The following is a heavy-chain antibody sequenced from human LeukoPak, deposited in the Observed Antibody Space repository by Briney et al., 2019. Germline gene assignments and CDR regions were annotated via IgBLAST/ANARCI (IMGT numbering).Heavy chain of an antibody. CDR3: AREGHYDFWCGPINWFDP. V-gene: IGHV3-30*01. CDR1: GFTFSSYA. D-gene: IGHD3-3*01. J-gene: IGHJ5*02. Sequence: SGGSLRLSCAASGFTFSSYAMHWVRQAPGKGLEWVAVISYDGSNKYYADSVKGRFTISRDNSKNTLYLQMNSMRAEDTAVYYCAREGHYDFWCGPINWFDPWGQGTLVTVSS. CDR2: ISYDGSNK.